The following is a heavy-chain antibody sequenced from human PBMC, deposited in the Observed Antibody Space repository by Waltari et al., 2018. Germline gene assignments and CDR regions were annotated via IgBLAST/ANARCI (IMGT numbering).Heavy chain of an antibody. D-gene: IGHD2-15*01. CDR1: GFTFSRFG. V-gene: IGHV3-33*01. CDR3: ASQSTTLFDY. Sequence: CAASGFTFSRFGMHWVRQAPGKGLEWVAVIWHDGSNEYYVDSVKGRFTISRDNSKNTLYLQMNSLRAEDSAVYYCASQSTTLFDYWGQGTLVTVSS. CDR2: IWHDGSNE. J-gene: IGHJ4*02.